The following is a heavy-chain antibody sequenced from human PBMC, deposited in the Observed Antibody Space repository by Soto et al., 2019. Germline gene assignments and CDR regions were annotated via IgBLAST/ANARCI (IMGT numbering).Heavy chain of an antibody. V-gene: IGHV4-59*01. Sequence: QVQLQESGPGLVKPSETLSLTCTVSGGSISSYYWSWIRQPPGKGLEWIGYIYYSGNANYNPSLKSRVTISVATSKNQFSLKLSPVTAADTAVYYCARDKGVVAYYYYGLDVWGQGTTVTVSS. CDR3: ARDKGVVAYYYYGLDV. CDR2: IYYSGNA. CDR1: GGSISSYY. D-gene: IGHD2-15*01. J-gene: IGHJ6*02.